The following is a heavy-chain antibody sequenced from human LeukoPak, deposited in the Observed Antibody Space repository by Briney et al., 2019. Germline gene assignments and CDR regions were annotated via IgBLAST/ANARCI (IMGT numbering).Heavy chain of an antibody. D-gene: IGHD2-2*02. CDR3: AKVSLYPRDAYDI. V-gene: IGHV3-30*18. Sequence: PGGSLRLSCAASGFTFSSYGMHWVRQAPGKGLEWVAVISYDGSNKYYADSVKGRFTISRDNSKNTLYLQMNSLRAEDTAVYYCAKVSLYPRDAYDIWGQGTMVTVSS. CDR2: ISYDGSNK. J-gene: IGHJ3*02. CDR1: GFTFSSYG.